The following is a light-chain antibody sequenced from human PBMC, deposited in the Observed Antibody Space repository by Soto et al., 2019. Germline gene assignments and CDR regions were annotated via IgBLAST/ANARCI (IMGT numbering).Light chain of an antibody. CDR1: QSVSSSY. CDR2: GAS. V-gene: IGKV3-20*01. Sequence: ESVLTQSPGTLSLSPGEKATLSCRASQSVSSSYLAWYQQKPGQAPRLLIYGASSRATGIPDRFSGSGSRTDFTLTDSRLEPEDFAVYYCQQFGSSSWRFGQGTKVDIK. J-gene: IGKJ1*01. CDR3: QQFGSSSWR.